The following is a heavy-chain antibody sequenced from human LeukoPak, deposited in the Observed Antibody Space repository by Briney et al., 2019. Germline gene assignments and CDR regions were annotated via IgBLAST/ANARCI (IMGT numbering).Heavy chain of an antibody. CDR1: GLSFSRYW. V-gene: IGHV3-7*05. J-gene: IGHJ6*02. CDR2: IKQDGSEK. CDR3: ARVRGNCYMDV. Sequence: GGSLRLSCAASGLSFSRYWMSWVRQAPGKGLEWVANIKQDGSEKYYVDSVRGRFTISRDNAKNSLYLQMNSLRAEDTAVYYCARVRGNCYMDVWGQGTTVTVSS. D-gene: IGHD1-26*01.